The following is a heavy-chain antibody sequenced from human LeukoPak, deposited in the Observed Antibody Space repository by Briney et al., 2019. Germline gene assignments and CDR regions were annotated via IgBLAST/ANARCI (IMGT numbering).Heavy chain of an antibody. CDR3: AKDREGATTPLADFDY. J-gene: IGHJ4*02. D-gene: IGHD1-26*01. Sequence: GGSLRLSCAASGFTVSSNYMSWVRQAPGKGLEWVSVIYSGGSTYYADSVKGRFTISRDNSKNTLYLQMNSLRAEDTAVYYCAKDREGATTPLADFDYWGQGTLVTVSS. CDR2: IYSGGST. V-gene: IGHV3-66*01. CDR1: GFTVSSNY.